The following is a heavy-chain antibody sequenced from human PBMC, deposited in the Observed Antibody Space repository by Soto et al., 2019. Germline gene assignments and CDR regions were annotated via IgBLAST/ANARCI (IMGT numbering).Heavy chain of an antibody. D-gene: IGHD2-15*01. V-gene: IGHV3-15*01. J-gene: IGHJ4*02. CDR2: IKSRSVGGTT. CDR1: GFSFSNVW. CDR3: TTYATQTFCDGGPCYSVQPKIHDS. Sequence: EVQLVESGGGLVKPGGSLTLSCAASGFSFSNVWMSWVRQAPGKGLEWVGDIKSRSVGGTTDYIAPVKGRFTISRDDSKDTLFLHMNSLKIEDTAVYFCTTYATQTFCDGGPCYSVQPKIHDSWGQGILVTVSS.